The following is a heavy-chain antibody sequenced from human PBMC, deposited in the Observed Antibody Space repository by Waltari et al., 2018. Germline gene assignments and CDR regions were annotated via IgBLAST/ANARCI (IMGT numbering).Heavy chain of an antibody. CDR1: GYTFTHYF. CDR2: INPSRGIT. D-gene: IGHD3-16*01. J-gene: IGHJ4*02. Sequence: QVQLLQSGAEVKMPGASVKISCKASGYTFTHYFVHWLRQAPGQGLEWMGIINPSRGITNVAQRWQGRVSMTADTSSSTVYMDVTSLTSDDTATYYCARGTQGPYFDYWGQGTLVTVSS. CDR3: ARGTQGPYFDY. V-gene: IGHV1-46*03.